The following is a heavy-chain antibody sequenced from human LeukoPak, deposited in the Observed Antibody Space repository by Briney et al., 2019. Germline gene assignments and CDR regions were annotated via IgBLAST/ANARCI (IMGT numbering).Heavy chain of an antibody. CDR2: ISAYNGNT. Sequence: ASVKVSCKASGYTFTSYGISWVRQAPGQGLEWMGWISAYNGNTNYAQKLQGRVTVTTDTSTSTAYMELRSLRSDDTAVYYCARDSPPSFFYDFWSGYFDNWGQGTLVTVSS. CDR3: ARDSPPSFFYDFWSGYFDN. CDR1: GYTFTSYG. J-gene: IGHJ4*02. V-gene: IGHV1-18*01. D-gene: IGHD3-3*01.